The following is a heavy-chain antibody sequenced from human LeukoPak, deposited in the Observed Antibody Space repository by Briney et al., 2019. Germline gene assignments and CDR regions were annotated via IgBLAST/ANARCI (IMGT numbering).Heavy chain of an antibody. CDR1: GGTFSNNA. D-gene: IGHD4-11*01. CDR2: IIPIFGTA. J-gene: IGHJ6*03. V-gene: IGHV1-69*13. CDR3: ATSGYRNSFGGNYYDYMDV. Sequence: GASVKVSCKASGGTFSNNAISWVRQAPGQGLEWMGGIIPIFGTADYPQKFQDRVTITADESTSTAYMELSSLRSEDTAVYYCATSGYRNSFGGNYYDYMDVWENGTTVTVS.